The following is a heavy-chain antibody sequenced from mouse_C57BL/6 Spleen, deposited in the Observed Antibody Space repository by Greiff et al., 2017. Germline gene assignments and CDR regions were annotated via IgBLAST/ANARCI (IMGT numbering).Heavy chain of an antibody. CDR2: IHPNSGST. Sequence: QVQLQQPGAELVKPGASVKLSCKASGYTFTSYWMHWVKQRPGQGLEWIGMIHPNSGSTNYNEKFKSKATLTVDKSSSTAYMQLSSLTSEDSAVYYCARGGTAQAEVAYWGQGTLVTVSA. CDR1: GYTFTSYW. J-gene: IGHJ3*01. D-gene: IGHD3-2*02. V-gene: IGHV1-64*01. CDR3: ARGGTAQAEVAY.